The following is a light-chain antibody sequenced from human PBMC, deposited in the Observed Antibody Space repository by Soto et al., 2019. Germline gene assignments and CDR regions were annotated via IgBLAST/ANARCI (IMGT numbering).Light chain of an antibody. CDR1: QSVKSY. Sequence: ENVLTQSPVTLSLSPGERATLSCRASQSVKSYLAWYQQKPGQAPRLLIYDASNRAAGIPARCSGSGSGTDFTLTISSLDPEDFAVYYCQSRSSWPPVLTFGGGTKVEIK. V-gene: IGKV3-11*01. CDR2: DAS. J-gene: IGKJ4*01. CDR3: QSRSSWPPVLT.